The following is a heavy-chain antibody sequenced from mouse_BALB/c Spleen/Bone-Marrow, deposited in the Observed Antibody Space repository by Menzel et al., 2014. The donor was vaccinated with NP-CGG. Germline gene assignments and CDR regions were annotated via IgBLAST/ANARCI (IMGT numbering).Heavy chain of an antibody. Sequence: DVKLQESGGGLVQPGRSLKLSCAASGFDFSGFWMGWVRQAPGKGLEWIGEINPGSSTINYTPSLKDRFIISRDNAKNTLYLQMSKVRSEDTALYYCARLGYYGGFAYWGQGTLVTVSA. J-gene: IGHJ3*01. CDR3: ARLGYYGGFAY. CDR1: GFDFSGFW. CDR2: INPGSSTI. D-gene: IGHD2-3*01. V-gene: IGHV4-1*02.